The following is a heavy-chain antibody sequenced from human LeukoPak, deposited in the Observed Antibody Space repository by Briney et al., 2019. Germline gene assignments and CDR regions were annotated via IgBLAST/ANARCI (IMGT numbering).Heavy chain of an antibody. D-gene: IGHD2-15*01. J-gene: IGHJ5*02. V-gene: IGHV3-73*01. CDR3: TGVGYCSGGSCYH. CDR1: GFTFSGSA. CDR2: IRSKANSYAT. Sequence: GGSLRLSCAASGFTFSGSAMHWVRQASGKGLEWVGRIRSKANSYATAYAASVKGRFTISRDDSKNTAYLQMNSLKTEDTAVYYCTGVGYCSGGSCYHWGQGTLVTVSS.